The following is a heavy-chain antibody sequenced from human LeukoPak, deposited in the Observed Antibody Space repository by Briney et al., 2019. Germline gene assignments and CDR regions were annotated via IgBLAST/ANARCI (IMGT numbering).Heavy chain of an antibody. J-gene: IGHJ4*02. CDR3: ANLPRGDY. CDR1: GFTVSRNY. D-gene: IGHD3-10*01. CDR2: IYSGGNT. Sequence: GGSLRLSCAASGFTVSRNYMSWVRQAPGKGLEWVSVIYSGGNTYYADFVKGRFTISRDNSKNTLYLQINSLTAEDTAVYYCANLPRGDYWGLGTLVSVSS. V-gene: IGHV3-53*01.